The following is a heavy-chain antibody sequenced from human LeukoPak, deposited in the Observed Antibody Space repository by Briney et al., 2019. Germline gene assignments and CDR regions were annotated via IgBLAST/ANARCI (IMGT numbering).Heavy chain of an antibody. V-gene: IGHV3-53*01. CDR1: GFTVSDNF. Sequence: GGSLRLSCAASGFTVSDNFLSWVRQAPGKGLEWVSVFYSGGSTSYADSVKGRFTVSRDNSKNTLYLQMNSLRAEDTAVYYCARDVGYTYYYDSSGYYGDAFDIWGQGTMVTVSS. D-gene: IGHD3-22*01. J-gene: IGHJ3*02. CDR3: ARDVGYTYYYDSSGYYGDAFDI. CDR2: FYSGGST.